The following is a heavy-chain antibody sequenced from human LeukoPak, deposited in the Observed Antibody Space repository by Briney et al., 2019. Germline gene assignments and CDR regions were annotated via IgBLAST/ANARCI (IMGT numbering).Heavy chain of an antibody. J-gene: IGHJ6*02. V-gene: IGHV3-33*01. CDR2: AWYHGNNK. Sequence: GGSLRLSCEASGFTFSGYGMHWVRQAPGKGLEWVSGAWYHGNNKYYADSVKGRFTISRDNSKNTLYLQMNSLRAEDTAVYYCARDLVSSSSSRDYYYAVDVWGQGTTVTVSS. CDR1: GFTFSGYG. D-gene: IGHD6-6*01. CDR3: ARDLVSSSSSRDYYYAVDV.